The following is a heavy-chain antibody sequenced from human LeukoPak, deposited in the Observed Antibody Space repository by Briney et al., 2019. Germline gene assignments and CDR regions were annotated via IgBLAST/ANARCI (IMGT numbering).Heavy chain of an antibody. V-gene: IGHV3-30-3*01. D-gene: IGHD4-17*01. CDR2: ISYDGSNK. Sequence: GGSLRLSCAASGFTFSSYAMHWVRQAPGKGLGWVAVISYDGSNKYYADSVKGRFTISRDNSKNTLYLQMNSLRAEDTAVYYCARDTPLRRTGFFDYWGQGTLVTVSS. CDR3: ARDTPLRRTGFFDY. CDR1: GFTFSSYA. J-gene: IGHJ4*02.